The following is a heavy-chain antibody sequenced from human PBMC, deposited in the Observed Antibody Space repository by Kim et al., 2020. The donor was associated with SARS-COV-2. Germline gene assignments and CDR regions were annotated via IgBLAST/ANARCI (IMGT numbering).Heavy chain of an antibody. CDR3: ATRLRESGGYQFHFDS. D-gene: IGHD6-25*01. J-gene: IGHJ4*02. Sequence: SVKGRFTISRDNFKNSLSLQMNSLTPDDTAIYYCATRLRESGGYQFHFDSWGQGTLVTVST. V-gene: IGHV3-30*03.